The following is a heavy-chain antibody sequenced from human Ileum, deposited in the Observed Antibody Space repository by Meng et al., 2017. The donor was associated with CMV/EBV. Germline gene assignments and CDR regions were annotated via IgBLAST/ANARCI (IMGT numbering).Heavy chain of an antibody. V-gene: IGHV4-39*01. J-gene: IGHJ4*01. CDR2: VDYRETT. CDR1: GGSISGSGYY. D-gene: IGHD2-21*02. Sequence: GGSISGSGYYWGWIRQPPGKGLEWIGSVDYRETTYYNPSLKSRVTMSVDTSKEQFSLILTSVTAADTAVYYCARQGGNVVVTHFDYWGHGTLVTVSS. CDR3: ARQGGNVVVTHFDY.